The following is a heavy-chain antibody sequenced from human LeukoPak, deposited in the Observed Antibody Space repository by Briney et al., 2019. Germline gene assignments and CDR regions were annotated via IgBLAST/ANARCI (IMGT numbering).Heavy chain of an antibody. V-gene: IGHV5-51*01. CDR3: ARLYYSASGYPDY. D-gene: IGHD3-22*01. Sequence: HGESLKSSCKGSGFSFTTYWIVWVRQMPGKGLEWMGIIYPDDSDTRYSPSFQGQVTISADKSISTAYLQWSSLKASDTAMYYCARLYYSASGYPDYWGQGTLVTASS. J-gene: IGHJ4*02. CDR2: IYPDDSDT. CDR1: GFSFTTYW.